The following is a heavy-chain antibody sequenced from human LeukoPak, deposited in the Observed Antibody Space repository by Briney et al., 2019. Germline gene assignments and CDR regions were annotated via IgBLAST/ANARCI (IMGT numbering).Heavy chain of an antibody. V-gene: IGHV4-59*08. CDR1: GGSISSYY. J-gene: IGHJ5*01. CDR2: ISYSGNT. D-gene: IGHD2-2*01. CDR3: ARAVPAAMGNWFDP. Sequence: SETLSLTCTVSGGSISSYYWSWIRQPPGKGLEWIGYISYSGNTNYNPSLKSRVTISIDTSKSQFSLKLNSVTAADTAVYYCARAVPAAMGNWFDPWGQGTLVTVSS.